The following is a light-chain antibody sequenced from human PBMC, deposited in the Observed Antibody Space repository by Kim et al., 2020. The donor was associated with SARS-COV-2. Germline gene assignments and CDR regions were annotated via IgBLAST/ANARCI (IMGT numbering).Light chain of an antibody. V-gene: IGLV1-44*01. CDR1: SSNIGSNI. Sequence: GQRAAISCSGSSSNIGSNIVNWYQQLPGTAPKLLIYSNDQRPSGVPDRFSGSKSDTSASLAISGLQSEDEADYYCAAWDDSLNGWVFGGGTQLTVL. CDR2: SND. CDR3: AAWDDSLNGWV. J-gene: IGLJ3*02.